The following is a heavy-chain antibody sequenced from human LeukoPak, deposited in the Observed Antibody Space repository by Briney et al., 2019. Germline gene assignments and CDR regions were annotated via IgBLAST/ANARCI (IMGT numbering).Heavy chain of an antibody. Sequence: SETLSLTCTVSGGSISSSSYYWSWIRQPPGKGLEWIGYVYNSGSTNYNPSLKSRVTISVDTSKNQFSLKLSSVTAADTAVYFCARDVGSSGGSYYYYYYYMDVWGKGTTVTISS. V-gene: IGHV4-61*01. D-gene: IGHD2-15*01. CDR3: ARDVGSSGGSYYYYYYYMDV. J-gene: IGHJ6*03. CDR1: GGSISSSSYY. CDR2: VYNSGST.